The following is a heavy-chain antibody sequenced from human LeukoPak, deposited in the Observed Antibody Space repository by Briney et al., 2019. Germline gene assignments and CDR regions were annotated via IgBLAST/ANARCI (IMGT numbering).Heavy chain of an antibody. CDR3: ARDGDYGDYFDY. CDR1: GFTVSSNY. J-gene: IGHJ4*02. D-gene: IGHD4-17*01. V-gene: IGHV3-53*01. Sequence: GGSLRLSCAASGFTVSSNYMSWVRQAPGKRLEWVSVIYSGGSTYYADSVKGRFTISRDNSKNTLYLQMNSLRAEDTAVYYCARDGDYGDYFDYWGQGTLVTVSS. CDR2: IYSGGST.